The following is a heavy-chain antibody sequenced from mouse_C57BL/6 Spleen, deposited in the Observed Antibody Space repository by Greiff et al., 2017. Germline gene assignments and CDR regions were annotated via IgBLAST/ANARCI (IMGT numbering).Heavy chain of an antibody. CDR3: ARGNLEYFDV. V-gene: IGHV1-42*01. J-gene: IGHJ1*03. CDR2: INPSTGGT. CDR1: GYSFTGYY. Sequence: EVQLQQSGPELVKPGASVKISCKASGYSFTGYYMNWVKQSPEKSLEWIGEINPSTGGTTYNQKFKAKATLTVDKSSSTAYMQLKSLTSEDSAVYYCARGNLEYFDVWGTGTTVTVSS. D-gene: IGHD2-1*01.